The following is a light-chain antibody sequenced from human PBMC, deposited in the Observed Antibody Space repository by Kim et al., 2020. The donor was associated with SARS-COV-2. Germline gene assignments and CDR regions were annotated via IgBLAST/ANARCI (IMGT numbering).Light chain of an antibody. Sequence: DIVMTQSPLSLPVTPGEPASIPCRSIQGLLHSNGYNYLVWYLQKPGQSPQLLIYLGSNRASGVPDRFSGSGSGTDFTLKISRVEAEDVGVYYCMQALQTPWTFGQGTKVDIK. V-gene: IGKV2-28*01. J-gene: IGKJ1*01. CDR2: LGS. CDR3: MQALQTPWT. CDR1: QGLLHSNGYNY.